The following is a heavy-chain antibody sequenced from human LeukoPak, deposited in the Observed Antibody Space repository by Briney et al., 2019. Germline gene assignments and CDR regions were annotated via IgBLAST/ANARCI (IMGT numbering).Heavy chain of an antibody. CDR2: ISSSGSTM. Sequence: PGGSLRLSCAASGFTFSSYEVNWVRQAPGKGLEWVSYISSSGSTMYYADSVKGRFTISRDNAKNSLYLQMNSLRAEDTAVYYCARDQYCGGDCASFAFDIWGQGTMVTVSS. CDR1: GFTFSSYE. D-gene: IGHD2-21*02. V-gene: IGHV3-48*03. J-gene: IGHJ3*02. CDR3: ARDQYCGGDCASFAFDI.